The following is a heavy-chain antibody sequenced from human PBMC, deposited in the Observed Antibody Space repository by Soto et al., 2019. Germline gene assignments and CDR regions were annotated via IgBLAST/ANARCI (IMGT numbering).Heavy chain of an antibody. CDR3: ARVVGAPNWLDP. CDR2: IKQDGSEK. V-gene: IGHV3-7*04. J-gene: IGHJ5*02. CDR1: GFIFSSHR. Sequence: PGGSLRLSCAASGFIFSSHRMSWVRQAPGKGLEWVANIKQDGSEKYYVDSVKGRFTISRDNAKNSLYLQMNSLRAEDTAVYYCARVVGAPNWLDPWGQGTLVTVSS. D-gene: IGHD1-26*01.